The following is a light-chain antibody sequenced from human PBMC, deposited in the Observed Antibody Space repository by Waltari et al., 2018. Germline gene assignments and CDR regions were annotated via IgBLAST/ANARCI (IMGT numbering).Light chain of an antibody. CDR1: TGSIAGNY. CDR2: EDN. CDR3: QSFDSSDHKV. J-gene: IGLJ3*02. Sequence: NFVLTQPHSVSESPGKTVTISCTRSTGSIAGNYVQWFQQRPGSAPTTVIYEDNQRPSGVPYRFSVSIYSSSNSASLTISGLKTEDAAYYYCQSFDSSDHKVFGGGTKLTVL. V-gene: IGLV6-57*03.